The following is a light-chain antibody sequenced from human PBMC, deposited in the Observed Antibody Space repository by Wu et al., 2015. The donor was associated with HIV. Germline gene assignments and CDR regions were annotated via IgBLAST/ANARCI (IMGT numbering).Light chain of an antibody. V-gene: IGKV1-5*03. J-gene: IGKJ2*01. CDR3: QQYGGSRPMYT. Sequence: DIQMTQSPSTLSASVGDKVSFTCRASQNIGTSLAWYSAEARESPSKLLMYKATTLQSGVPSRFSGSGSGTDFTLTINRLEPEDFAVYYCQQYGGSRPMYTFRPGDQA. CDR2: KAT. CDR1: QNIGTS.